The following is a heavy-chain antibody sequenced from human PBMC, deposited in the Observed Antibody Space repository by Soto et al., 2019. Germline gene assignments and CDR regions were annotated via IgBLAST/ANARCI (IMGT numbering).Heavy chain of an antibody. J-gene: IGHJ6*02. CDR2: IWYDGCNK. V-gene: IGHV3-33*01. CDR3: ARGHTAMVHYYYYGMDV. Sequence: QVQLGESGGGVVQPGRSLRLSCAASGFTISSYGMHWVRQAPGKGLEWVAVIWYDGCNKYYADSVKGRFTMSRDNSKNTLYLQMNSLRAEDTAVYYCARGHTAMVHYYYYGMDVWGQGTTVTVSS. CDR1: GFTISSYG. D-gene: IGHD5-18*01.